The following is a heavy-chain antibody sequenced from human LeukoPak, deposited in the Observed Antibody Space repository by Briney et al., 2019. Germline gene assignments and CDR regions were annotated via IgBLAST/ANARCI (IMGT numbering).Heavy chain of an antibody. CDR2: IYYSGST. CDR1: GGSISSGDYY. Sequence: PSQTLSLTCTVSGGSISSGDYYWSWIRQPPGKGLEWIGYIYYSGSTYYNPSLKSRVTISVDTSKNQFSLKLSSVTAADTAVYYCARGQSSVVTDIPYYFDYWGRGTLVTVSS. D-gene: IGHD2-21*02. V-gene: IGHV4-30-4*01. CDR3: ARGQSSVVTDIPYYFDY. J-gene: IGHJ4*02.